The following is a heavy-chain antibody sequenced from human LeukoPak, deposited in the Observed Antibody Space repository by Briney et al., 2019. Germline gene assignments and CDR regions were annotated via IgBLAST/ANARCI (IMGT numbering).Heavy chain of an antibody. CDR1: GFTFSNAW. Sequence: GGSLRLSCAASGFTFSNAWMSWVRQAPGKGLEWVGRIKSKTDGGTTDYAAPVKGRFTISRDDSKNTLYLQMNSLKTEDTAVYYCTTGITMIVVVLVDYWGQGTLVTVSS. J-gene: IGHJ4*02. V-gene: IGHV3-15*01. CDR3: TTGITMIVVVLVDY. D-gene: IGHD3-22*01. CDR2: IKSKTDGGTT.